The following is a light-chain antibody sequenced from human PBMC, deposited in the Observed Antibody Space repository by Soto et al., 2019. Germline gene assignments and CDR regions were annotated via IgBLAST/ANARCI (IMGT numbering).Light chain of an antibody. V-gene: IGKV1-8*01. CDR2: AAS. CDR3: QQYYSYPRT. J-gene: IGKJ1*01. Sequence: AIRMTQSPSSLSASTGDRVTITCRAGKGISSYLAWYQQKPGKAPKLLIYAASTLQSGVPSRFSGSGSGTDFTLTISRLQSEDFENYYCQQYYSYPRTFGQGTKVDLK. CDR1: KGISSY.